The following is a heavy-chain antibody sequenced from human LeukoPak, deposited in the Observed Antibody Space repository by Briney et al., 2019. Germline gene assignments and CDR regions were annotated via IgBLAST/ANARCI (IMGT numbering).Heavy chain of an antibody. J-gene: IGHJ4*02. CDR1: GYDFTSVG. D-gene: IGHD6-19*01. CDR3: ARAGPGSGWYFDY. V-gene: IGHV1-18*01. Sequence: ASVKVSCKASGYDFTSVGINWVRRAPGQGLEWMGRISPYNGNTRYAQKFQGRVAMTTDTSTTTAYMELRGLRFNDTAVYYCARAGPGSGWYFDYWGEGTLVTVSS. CDR2: ISPYNGNT.